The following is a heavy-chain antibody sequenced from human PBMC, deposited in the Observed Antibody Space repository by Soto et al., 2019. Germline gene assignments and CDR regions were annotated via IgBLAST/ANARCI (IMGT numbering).Heavy chain of an antibody. V-gene: IGHV4-34*01. CDR3: ARVERGTATTVVDAFDI. D-gene: IGHD1-1*01. J-gene: IGHJ3*02. Sequence: QVQLQQWGAGLLKPSETLSLTCAVYGGFVSSGSYYWSWIRQPPGKGLEWIGEMSHSGGTHFKPSLKSRVPISVDTSKNQFSLKMTSVTAADPALYYCARVERGTATTVVDAFDIWGPGTMVTVSS. CDR2: MSHSGGT. CDR1: GGFVSSGSYY.